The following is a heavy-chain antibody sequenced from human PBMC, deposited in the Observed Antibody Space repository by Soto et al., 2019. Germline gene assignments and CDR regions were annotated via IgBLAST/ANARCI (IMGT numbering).Heavy chain of an antibody. D-gene: IGHD2-15*01. J-gene: IGHJ4*01. V-gene: IGHV3-7*01. Sequence: GALRLTCAPSGCTFGRYWTSWFRQAPGNGPEWLATIKWDASEKKYVDSVKGRFTTSRENAKTALYLQMDSLRAEDTAVYYCARDSGYCSKASVNHYLDYWCQGTLVTVVS. CDR3: ARDSGYCSKASVNHYLDY. CDR2: IKWDASEK. CDR1: GCTFGRYW.